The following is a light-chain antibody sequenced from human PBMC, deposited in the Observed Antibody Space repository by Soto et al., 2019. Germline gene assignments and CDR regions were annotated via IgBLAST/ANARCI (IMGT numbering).Light chain of an antibody. Sequence: TVLTQSPATLSLSPGERASLSCRASQSVGDYLAWYQRKPGQAPRLLIYDASNRAAGVPYRFRGSGSGTDFTLTISSVEPEDFGVYYCQQWSDWPPITFGQGTRLEIK. CDR1: QSVGDY. CDR3: QQWSDWPPIT. V-gene: IGKV3-11*01. J-gene: IGKJ5*01. CDR2: DAS.